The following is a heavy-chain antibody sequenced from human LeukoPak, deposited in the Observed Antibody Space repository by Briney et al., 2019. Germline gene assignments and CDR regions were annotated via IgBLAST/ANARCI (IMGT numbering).Heavy chain of an antibody. J-gene: IGHJ4*02. Sequence: GGSLRLSCSPYRFTFSIYAMHCVRQAPGKGLEYVSVISTNGGSTYYADSVKGRFTISRDNSKNTLYLQMSSLRDEDTAVYYCVRGVVPSAKRRPRIDYWGQGTLVTVSS. V-gene: IGHV3-64D*09. D-gene: IGHD2-2*01. CDR1: RFTFSIYA. CDR3: VRGVVPSAKRRPRIDY. CDR2: ISTNGGST.